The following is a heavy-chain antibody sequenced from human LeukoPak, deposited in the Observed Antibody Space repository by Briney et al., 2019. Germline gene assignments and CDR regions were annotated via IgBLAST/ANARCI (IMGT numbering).Heavy chain of an antibody. D-gene: IGHD3-3*01. CDR2: INHSGST. CDR1: GGSFSGYY. CDR3: ARRYDFRRGYFQH. V-gene: IGHV4-34*01. J-gene: IGHJ1*01. Sequence: SETLSLTCAVYGGSFSGYYWSWIRQPPGKGLEWIGEINHSGSTNYNPSLKSRVTISVDTSKNQFSLKLSSVTAADTAMYYCARRYDFRRGYFQHWGQGTLVTVSS.